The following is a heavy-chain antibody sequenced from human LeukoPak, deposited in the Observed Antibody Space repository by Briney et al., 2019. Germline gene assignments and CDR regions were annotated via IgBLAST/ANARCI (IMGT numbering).Heavy chain of an antibody. V-gene: IGHV1-18*01. Sequence: GASVKVSCKASGYTFTSYGISWVRQAPGQGLEWMGWISAYNGNTNYAQKLQGRVTMTTDTSTTTANMELRSLRSDDTAVYYCARDRGYSYGSFDYWGQGTLVTVSS. J-gene: IGHJ4*02. CDR2: ISAYNGNT. CDR1: GYTFTSYG. D-gene: IGHD5-18*01. CDR3: ARDRGYSYGSFDY.